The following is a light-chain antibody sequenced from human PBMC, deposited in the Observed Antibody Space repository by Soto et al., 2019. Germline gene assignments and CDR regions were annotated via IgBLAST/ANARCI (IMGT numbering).Light chain of an antibody. CDR1: QSISSY. V-gene: IGKV1-39*01. Sequence: DIQMTQSPSSLSEAVGDRVTITCRASQSISSYLNWYQQKPGKAPNLLIYTTSGLQSGVPSRFSGSGSGTDFTLTISSLQPEDFATYYCQQSYSNPITFGQGTRLEIK. CDR2: TTS. CDR3: QQSYSNPIT. J-gene: IGKJ5*01.